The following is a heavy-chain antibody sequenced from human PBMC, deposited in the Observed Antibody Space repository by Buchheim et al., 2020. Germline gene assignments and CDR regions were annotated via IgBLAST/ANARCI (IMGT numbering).Heavy chain of an antibody. CDR2: IYHSEDT. D-gene: IGHD2-15*01. J-gene: IGHJ6*02. CDR1: GGSVSSINW. Sequence: QVQLQESGPGLVKPSETLSLTRAVSGGSVSSINWWSWVRQPPGKGLEWIGEIYHSEDTNYNPSLKSRVTISVDKSKNQVSLKLNSVTAADTAVYYCGRTPDYYYGVDVWGQGTT. CDR3: GRTPDYYYGVDV. V-gene: IGHV4-4*02.